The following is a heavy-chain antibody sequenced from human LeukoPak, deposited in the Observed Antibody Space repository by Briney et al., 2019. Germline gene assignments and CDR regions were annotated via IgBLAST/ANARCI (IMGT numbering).Heavy chain of an antibody. CDR1: GFTFSSYA. D-gene: IGHD2-15*01. CDR2: ISGSGVST. Sequence: GSLRLSCAASGFTFSSYAMSWVRQAPGKGLEWVSGISGSGVSTYYADSVKGRFTISRDNSKNTLSLHMNSLRAKDTAVYYCAKLPIYCSGGNCYFDYWGQGTLVTVSS. J-gene: IGHJ4*02. CDR3: AKLPIYCSGGNCYFDY. V-gene: IGHV3-23*01.